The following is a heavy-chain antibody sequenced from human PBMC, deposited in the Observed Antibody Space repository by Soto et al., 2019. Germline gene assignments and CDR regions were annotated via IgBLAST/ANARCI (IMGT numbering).Heavy chain of an antibody. V-gene: IGHV1-58*02. CDR1: GFTFTSSA. Sequence: ASVKVSCKASGFTFTSSAMQWVRQARGQRLEWIGWIVVGSGNTNYAQKFQERVTITRDMSTSTAYMELSSLRSEDTAVYYCAAVPKYYDRSLDKFHYYYYGMDVWGQGTTVTVSS. D-gene: IGHD3-9*01. CDR2: IVVGSGNT. CDR3: AAVPKYYDRSLDKFHYYYYGMDV. J-gene: IGHJ6*02.